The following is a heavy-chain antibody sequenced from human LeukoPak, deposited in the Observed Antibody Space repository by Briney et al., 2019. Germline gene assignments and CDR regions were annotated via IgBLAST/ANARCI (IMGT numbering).Heavy chain of an antibody. CDR2: IYYTGST. CDR1: GGSISSSSYF. V-gene: IGHV4-39*01. D-gene: IGHD3-22*01. Sequence: SETLSLTCTVSGGSISSSSYFWGWIRQPPGKGLEWIASIYYTGSTYHNPSLKSRVTISVDTSKNQFFLKLSSVTAADTAVYYCVTMFYSSGRCQWFDPWGQGTLVTVSS. J-gene: IGHJ5*02. CDR3: VTMFYSSGRCQWFDP.